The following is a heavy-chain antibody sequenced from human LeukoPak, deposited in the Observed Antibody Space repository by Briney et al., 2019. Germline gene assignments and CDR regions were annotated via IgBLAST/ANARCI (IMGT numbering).Heavy chain of an antibody. CDR2: ISSSSIYK. CDR3: AKYYGDDPDYYYYMDV. CDR1: GFTFGSYS. J-gene: IGHJ6*03. Sequence: GSLRLSCAASGFTFGSYSMNWVREAPGKGLEWVSSISSSSIYKYYADSVKGRFTISRDNAKKSLYLQMNSLRAEDTAVYYCAKYYGDDPDYYYYMDVWGKGTTVTISS. D-gene: IGHD4-17*01. V-gene: IGHV3-21*04.